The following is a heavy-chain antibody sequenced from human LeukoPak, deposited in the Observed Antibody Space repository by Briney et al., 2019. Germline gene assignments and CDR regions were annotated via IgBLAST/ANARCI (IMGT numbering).Heavy chain of an antibody. CDR2: IKSDGSST. Sequence: GGSLRDSCAASGFTFSSYWMHWVRQAPGKGLVWVSLIKSDGSSTTYADSVKGRFTISRDNAKDTLYLQMNSLRAEDTAVYYCARDRGYSIDYLGQGTLVTVSS. V-gene: IGHV3-74*01. CDR1: GFTFSSYW. D-gene: IGHD3-10*01. CDR3: ARDRGYSIDY. J-gene: IGHJ4*02.